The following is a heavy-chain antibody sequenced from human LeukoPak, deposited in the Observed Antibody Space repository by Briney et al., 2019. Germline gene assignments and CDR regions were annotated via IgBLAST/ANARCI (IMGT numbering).Heavy chain of an antibody. V-gene: IGHV4-61*02. CDR1: GGSISSGSYY. CDR2: IYTSGST. D-gene: IGHD2-15*01. CDR3: ARDHVDEVVAATGGFDP. Sequence: PSQTLSLTFTVSGGSISSGSYYWSWIRQPAGKGLEWIGRIYTSGSTNYNPSLKSRVTISVDTSKNQFSLKLSSVTAADTAVYYCARDHVDEVVAATGGFDPWGQGTLVTVSS. J-gene: IGHJ5*02.